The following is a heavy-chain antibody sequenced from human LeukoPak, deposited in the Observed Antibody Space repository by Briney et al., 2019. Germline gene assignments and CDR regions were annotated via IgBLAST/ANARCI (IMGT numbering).Heavy chain of an antibody. CDR1: GYRFTTYW. V-gene: IGHV5-51*01. J-gene: IGHJ5*02. CDR2: IYPGDSDT. CDR3: ARSGGATRNWFDP. D-gene: IGHD1-26*01. Sequence: GEALKISCKGSGYRFTTYWIAWVRQMPREGVEWVGIIYPGDSDTRYSPSFQGQVTISADKSISTAYLQWSSLKASDTAMYYCARSGGATRNWFDPWGQGTLVTVSS.